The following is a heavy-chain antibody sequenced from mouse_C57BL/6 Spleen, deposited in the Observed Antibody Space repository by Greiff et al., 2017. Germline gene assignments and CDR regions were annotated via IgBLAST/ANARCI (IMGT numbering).Heavy chain of an antibody. D-gene: IGHD3-1*01. J-gene: IGHJ3*01. CDR3: ANLLSHSGFTG. Sequence: QVQLLQSGPELVKPGASVKISCKASGYAFSSSWLTWLKQRPGKGREWFGRIFPGDGDTNYNGKFKGKATLTADKSSSTAYMQLSSLTSEDSAVYFCANLLSHSGFTGWGEGTLVTVS. CDR2: IFPGDGDT. V-gene: IGHV1-82*01. CDR1: GYAFSSSW.